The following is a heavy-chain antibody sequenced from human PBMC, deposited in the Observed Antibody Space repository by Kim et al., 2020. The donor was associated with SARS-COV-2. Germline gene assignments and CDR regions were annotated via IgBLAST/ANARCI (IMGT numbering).Heavy chain of an antibody. CDR2: INHSGST. V-gene: IGHV4-34*01. D-gene: IGHD2-15*01. CDR1: GGSFSGYY. Sequence: SETLSLTCAVYGGSFSGYYWSWIRQPPGKGLEWIGEINHSGSTNYNPSLKSRVTISVDTSKNQFSLKLSSVTAADTAVYYCARGLGLIVVVVAANGFANNWFDPWGQGTLVTVSS. CDR3: ARGLGLIVVVVAANGFANNWFDP. J-gene: IGHJ5*02.